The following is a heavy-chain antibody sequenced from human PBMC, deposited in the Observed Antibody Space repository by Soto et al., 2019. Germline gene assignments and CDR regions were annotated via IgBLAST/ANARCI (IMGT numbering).Heavy chain of an antibody. D-gene: IGHD2-2*01. CDR2: INHSGST. CDR1: GGSFSGYY. V-gene: IGHV4-34*01. Sequence: QVQLQQWGAGLLKPSETLSLTCAVYGGSFSGYYWSWIRQPPGKGLEWIGEINHSGSTNYNPSLKSRVTISVDTSKNQFSLKLSSVTAADTAVYYCARVGRYCSSTSCYPWFDPWGQGTLVTLSS. J-gene: IGHJ5*02. CDR3: ARVGRYCSSTSCYPWFDP.